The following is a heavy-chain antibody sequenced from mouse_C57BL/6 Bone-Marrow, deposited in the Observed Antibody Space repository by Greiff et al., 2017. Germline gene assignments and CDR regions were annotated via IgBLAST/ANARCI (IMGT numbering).Heavy chain of an antibody. D-gene: IGHD1-1*01. CDR3: ARSAFISTVVAHWYFDV. V-gene: IGHV1-81*01. CDR1: GYTFTSYG. Sequence: QVQLKQSGAELARPGASVKLSCKASGYTFTSYGISWVKQRTGQGLEWIGEIYPRSGNTYYNEKFKGKATLTADKSSSTAYMELRSLTSEDSAVXSCARSAFISTVVAHWYFDVWGTGTTVTVSS. J-gene: IGHJ1*03. CDR2: IYPRSGNT.